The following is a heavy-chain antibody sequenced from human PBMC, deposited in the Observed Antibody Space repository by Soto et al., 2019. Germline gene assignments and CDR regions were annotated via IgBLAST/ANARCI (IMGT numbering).Heavy chain of an antibody. CDR2: IWNDGGNK. D-gene: IGHD2-2*01. J-gene: IGHJ4*02. V-gene: IGHV3-33*01. CDR1: GFTFSVYG. Sequence: GGSLRLSCAASGFTFSVYGMHWVRQAPGKGLEWVAVIWNDGGNKYYAASVKGRFTISRDNSKNTLYLQMSSLSAEDTAVYYCARDSPVDHFLCPDYWGQGTLVTVSS. CDR3: ARDSPVDHFLCPDY.